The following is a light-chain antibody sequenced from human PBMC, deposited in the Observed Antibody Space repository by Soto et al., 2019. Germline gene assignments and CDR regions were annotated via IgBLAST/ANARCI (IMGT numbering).Light chain of an antibody. J-gene: IGKJ2*01. CDR1: KSVSSSY. CDR3: QQYGSSPYT. V-gene: IGKV3-20*01. CDR2: GAS. Sequence: EIVLTQSPGTLSLSPGERATLSCRASKSVSSSYLAWYQQKPGQAHRLLIYGASSRATGIPDRFSGSGSGTDFTLTISRLEPEDFAVYYCQQYGSSPYTFGQGTKLEIK.